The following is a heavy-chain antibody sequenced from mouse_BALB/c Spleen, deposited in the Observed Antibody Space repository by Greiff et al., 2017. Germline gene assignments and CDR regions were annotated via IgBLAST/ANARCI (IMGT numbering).Heavy chain of an antibody. V-gene: IGHV1-7*01. D-gene: IGHD2-14*01. Sequence: QVQLQQSGAELAKPGASVKMSCKASGYTFTSYWMHWVKQRPGQGLEWIGYINPSTGYTEYNQKFKDKATLTADKSSSTAYMQLSSLTSEDSAVYYCASNYRYSWFAYWGQGTLVTVSA. CDR1: GYTFTSYW. CDR2: INPSTGYT. J-gene: IGHJ3*01. CDR3: ASNYRYSWFAY.